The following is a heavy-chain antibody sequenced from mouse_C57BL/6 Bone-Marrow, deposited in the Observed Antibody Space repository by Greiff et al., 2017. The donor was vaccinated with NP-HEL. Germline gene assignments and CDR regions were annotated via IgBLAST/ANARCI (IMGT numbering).Heavy chain of an antibody. V-gene: IGHV5-4*01. J-gene: IGHJ3*01. CDR1: GFTFSSYA. CDR2: ISDGGSYT. Sequence: EVMLVESGGGLVKPGGSLKLSCAASGFTFSSYAMSWVRQTPEKRLEWVATISDGGSYTYYPDNVKGRFTISRDNAKNNLYLQMSHLKSEDTAMYYCARDPLYYGSSWFAYWGQGTLVTVSA. CDR3: ARDPLYYGSSWFAY. D-gene: IGHD1-1*01.